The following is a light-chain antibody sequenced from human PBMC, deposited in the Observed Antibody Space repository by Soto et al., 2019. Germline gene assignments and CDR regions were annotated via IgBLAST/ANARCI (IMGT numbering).Light chain of an antibody. CDR2: AAS. CDR3: QQYKDYVYT. CDR1: QGINTF. Sequence: IQLTQSPSSLSASVGDRVTITCRASQGINTFLAWYQQKAGKAPKLLIYAASTLQSGVPSRFSGSGSATEFTLTISGLQPDDFATYYCQQYKDYVYTFGQGTKV. V-gene: IGKV1-9*01. J-gene: IGKJ2*01.